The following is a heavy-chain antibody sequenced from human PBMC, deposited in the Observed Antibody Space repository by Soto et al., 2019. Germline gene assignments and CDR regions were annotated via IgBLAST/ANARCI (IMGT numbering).Heavy chain of an antibody. CDR3: ARSVGEQWLVR. D-gene: IGHD6-19*01. J-gene: IGHJ4*02. CDR2: IYSGGST. CDR1: GFTVSSNY. Sequence: EVQLVESGGGLVQPGGSLRLSCAASGFTVSSNYMSWVRQAPGKGLEWVSVIYSGGSTYYADSVKGRFTISRDNAKNTLYLHMNSLRAEDTAVYYWARSVGEQWLVRWGQGTLVTVSS. V-gene: IGHV3-66*01.